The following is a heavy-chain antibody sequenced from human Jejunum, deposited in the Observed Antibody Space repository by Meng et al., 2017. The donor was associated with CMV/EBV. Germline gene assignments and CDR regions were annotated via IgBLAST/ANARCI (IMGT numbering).Heavy chain of an antibody. CDR2: LIAVFDKT. J-gene: IGHJ4*02. Sequence: QGQLVQSGAEGEKPGSSVKVACKTSGDSLSTQTFSWVRQAPGQGLEWMGGLIAVFDKTKAAPRFQDRVTFTADESTSTAYMELSSLTFDDTAVYFCARGRRNEPLFDYWGQGTLVTVSS. V-gene: IGHV1-69*13. CDR3: ARGRRNEPLFDY. D-gene: IGHD1-14*01. CDR1: GDSLSTQT.